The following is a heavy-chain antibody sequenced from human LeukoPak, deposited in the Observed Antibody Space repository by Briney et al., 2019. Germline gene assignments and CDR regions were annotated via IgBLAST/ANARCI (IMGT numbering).Heavy chain of an antibody. CDR3: ARHGERFHFDY. D-gene: IGHD3-10*01. CDR1: GGSISSYY. Sequence: SETLSLTCTVSGGSISSYYWSWIRQPPGKGLEWIGYIYTSGSTNYNPSLKSRVTISVDTSKNQFSLKLSSVTAADTAVYCCARHGERFHFDYWGQGTLVTVSS. CDR2: IYTSGST. J-gene: IGHJ4*02. V-gene: IGHV4-4*09.